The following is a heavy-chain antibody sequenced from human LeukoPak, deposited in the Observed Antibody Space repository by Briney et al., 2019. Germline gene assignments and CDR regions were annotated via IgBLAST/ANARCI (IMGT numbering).Heavy chain of an antibody. V-gene: IGHV4-59*12. D-gene: IGHD1-7*01. Sequence: SETLSLTCTVSGGSISTFYWNWIRQPPGKGLEWIGHIYYSGSTNYNPSLKSRVTISVDRSKDQFSLRLSSVTAADTAVYYCAEGVLTGTTGYFDYWGQGTLVTVSS. J-gene: IGHJ4*02. CDR2: IYYSGST. CDR3: AEGVLTGTTGYFDY. CDR1: GGSISTFY.